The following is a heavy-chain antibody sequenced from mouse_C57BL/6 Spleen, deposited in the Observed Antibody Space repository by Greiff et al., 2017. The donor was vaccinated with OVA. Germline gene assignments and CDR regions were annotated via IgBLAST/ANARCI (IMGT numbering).Heavy chain of an antibody. V-gene: IGHV1-80*01. J-gene: IGHJ3*01. CDR3: ARDYGSSSWFAY. D-gene: IGHD1-1*01. CDR1: GYAFSSYW. Sequence: VQLQESGAELVKPGASVKISCKASGYAFSSYWMNWVKQRPGKGLEWIGQIYPGDGDTNYNGKFKGKATLTADKSSSTAYMQLSSLTSEDSAVYFCARDYGSSSWFAYWGQGTLVTVSA. CDR2: IYPGDGDT.